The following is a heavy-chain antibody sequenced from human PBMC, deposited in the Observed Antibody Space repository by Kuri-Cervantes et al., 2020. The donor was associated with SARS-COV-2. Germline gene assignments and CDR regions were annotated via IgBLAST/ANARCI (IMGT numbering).Heavy chain of an antibody. J-gene: IGHJ4*02. CDR3: VRDGDHWNFDY. CDR1: GFTFSSYA. D-gene: IGHD1-1*01. CDR2: INPDGSYT. Sequence: GGSLRLSCAASGFTFSSYAMSWVRQAPGKGLEWVSRINPDGSYTNNADSVKGRFTLSRDNAKNMLFLQMNSLRAGDTAVYYCVRDGDHWNFDYWGQGTLVTVSS. V-gene: IGHV3-74*01.